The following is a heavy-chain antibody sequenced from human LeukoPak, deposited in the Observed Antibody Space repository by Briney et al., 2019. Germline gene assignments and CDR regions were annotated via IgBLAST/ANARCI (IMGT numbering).Heavy chain of an antibody. J-gene: IGHJ4*02. Sequence: SETLSLTCTVSGDSISDSNYYCSWIRQPPGKGLEWIGYVSDTGSTNYNPSLKSRVTILVDTSKNQFSLRLSSVTAADTAVYYCARVYSSRGNFEYWGQGTLVTVSS. CDR3: ARVYSSRGNFEY. CDR2: VSDTGST. V-gene: IGHV4-61*01. CDR1: GDSISDSNYY. D-gene: IGHD5-18*01.